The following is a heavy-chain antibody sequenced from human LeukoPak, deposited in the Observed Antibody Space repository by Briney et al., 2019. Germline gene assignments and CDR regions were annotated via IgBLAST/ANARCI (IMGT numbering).Heavy chain of an antibody. CDR3: ARGRVGYYFDY. CDR2: ISASRGIT. Sequence: GGSLRLSCAASGFTFSSYSMNWVRQAPGMGLEWLSYISASRGITYYADSVKGRFTISRDNAKNSLYLQMNSLRAEDTAVYYCARGRVGYYFDYWGQGTLVTVSS. V-gene: IGHV3-48*01. D-gene: IGHD1-26*01. CDR1: GFTFSSYS. J-gene: IGHJ4*02.